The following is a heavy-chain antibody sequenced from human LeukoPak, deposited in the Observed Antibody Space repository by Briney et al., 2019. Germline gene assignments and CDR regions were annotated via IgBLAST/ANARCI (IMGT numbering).Heavy chain of an antibody. Sequence: GESLKISCKGSGYSFTSYWIGWVRQMPGKGLERMGIIYPGDSDTRYSPSFQGQVTISADKSISTAYLQWSSLKASDTAMYYCARSLSQDSSSRYRSDYYYGMDVWGQGTTVTVSS. V-gene: IGHV5-51*01. CDR2: IYPGDSDT. CDR3: ARSLSQDSSSRYRSDYYYGMDV. CDR1: GYSFTSYW. J-gene: IGHJ6*02. D-gene: IGHD6-13*01.